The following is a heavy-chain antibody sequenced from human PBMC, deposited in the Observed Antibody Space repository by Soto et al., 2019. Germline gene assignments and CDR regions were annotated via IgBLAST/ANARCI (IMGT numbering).Heavy chain of an antibody. D-gene: IGHD3-3*01. V-gene: IGHV4-39*01. J-gene: IGHJ3*02. CDR1: GGSISSSSYY. CDR2: IYYSGST. CDR3: ARHRGAYYDFWSGYYSATTGAAFDI. Sequence: SETLSLTCTVSGGSISSSSYYWGWIRQPPGKGLEWIGSIYYSGSTYYNPSLKSRVTISVDTSKNQFSLKLSSVTAADTAVYYCARHRGAYYDFWSGYYSATTGAAFDIWGQGTMVTVS.